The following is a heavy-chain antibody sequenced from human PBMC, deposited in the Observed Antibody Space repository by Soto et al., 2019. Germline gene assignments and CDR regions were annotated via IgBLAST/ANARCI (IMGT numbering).Heavy chain of an antibody. D-gene: IGHD6-13*01. J-gene: IGHJ6*02. CDR2: IIPLFGTA. CDR3: AVGIAAATLRNYGIDV. V-gene: IGHV1-69*12. CDR1: GGTFSSYA. Sequence: QVQLVQSGAEVKKPGSSVKVSCKASGGTFSSYAISWVRQAPGQGLEWMGGIIPLFGTANYAQKFQGRVTITADESTSTAYMELSSLRSEDTAVYYCAVGIAAATLRNYGIDVWGQGTTVTVSS.